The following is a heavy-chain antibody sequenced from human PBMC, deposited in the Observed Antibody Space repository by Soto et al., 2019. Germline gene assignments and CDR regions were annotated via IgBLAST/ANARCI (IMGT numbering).Heavy chain of an antibody. CDR1: GGTFSSYA. CDR3: ARDRGVIRSDAFDI. D-gene: IGHD3-10*01. J-gene: IGHJ3*02. CDR2: IIPIFGTA. V-gene: IGHV1-69*13. Sequence: RASVKVSCKASGGTFSSYAISWVRQAPGQGLEWMGGIIPIFGTANYAQKFQGRVTITADESTSTAYMELSSLRSEDTAVYYCARDRGVIRSDAFDIWGQGTMVTVSS.